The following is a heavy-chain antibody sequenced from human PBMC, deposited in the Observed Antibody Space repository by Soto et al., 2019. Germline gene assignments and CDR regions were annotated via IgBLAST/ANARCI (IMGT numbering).Heavy chain of an antibody. CDR2: ISGSGGST. V-gene: IGHV3-23*01. CDR3: AKGEVGSGGYDFGDGMDV. Sequence: GGSLRLTCAASGFTFSSYAMSWVRQAPGKGLEWVSAISGSGGSTYYASSMMGRFTINRDNSKNTLYLKMNSLRAEDTTFYYCAKGEVGSGGYDFGDGMDVWGQGTTVTVSS. D-gene: IGHD3-22*01. CDR1: GFTFSSYA. J-gene: IGHJ6*02.